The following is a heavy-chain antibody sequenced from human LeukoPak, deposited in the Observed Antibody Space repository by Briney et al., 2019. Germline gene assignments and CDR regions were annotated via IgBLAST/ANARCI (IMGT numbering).Heavy chain of an antibody. CDR1: GYTFTSYG. D-gene: IGHD3-10*01. Sequence: AASVKVSCKTSGYTFTSYGITWVRQAPGQGLEWRGWSSGNNGDTSYAHNVDGRVTMTTDTSTSTGYMELRSLRSDDTAVYYCARTSITMVSSTWGQGTLVIVSS. CDR3: ARTSITMVSST. CDR2: SSGNNGDT. J-gene: IGHJ4*02. V-gene: IGHV1-18*04.